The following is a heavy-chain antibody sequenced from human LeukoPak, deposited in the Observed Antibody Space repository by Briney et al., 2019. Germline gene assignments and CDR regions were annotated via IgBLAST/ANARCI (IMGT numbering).Heavy chain of an antibody. J-gene: IGHJ4*02. V-gene: IGHV1-2*02. D-gene: IGHD5-18*01. CDR2: INPDRGGT. Sequence: ASVKVSCKASGYPFTVYYMHWVRQAPGQGLEWMGSINPDRGGTDYAQKFQGRVTMTRDTSISTGYMELRSLRSDDTAVYYCAREGYSYGSRYYFDYWGQGTRVSVSS. CDR3: AREGYSYGSRYYFDY. CDR1: GYPFTVYY.